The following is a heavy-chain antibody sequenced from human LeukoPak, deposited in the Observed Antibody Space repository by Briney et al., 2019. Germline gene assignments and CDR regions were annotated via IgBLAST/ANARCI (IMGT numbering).Heavy chain of an antibody. Sequence: SETLSLTCTVSGGSISSYYWSWIRQPPGKGLEWIGYIYYSGSTNYNPSLKGRVTISVDTSKNQFSLKLSSVTAADTAVYYCARRTGNLIGYYFDYWGQGTLVTVSS. J-gene: IGHJ4*02. CDR1: GGSISSYY. CDR3: ARRTGNLIGYYFDY. D-gene: IGHD7-27*01. V-gene: IGHV4-59*01. CDR2: IYYSGST.